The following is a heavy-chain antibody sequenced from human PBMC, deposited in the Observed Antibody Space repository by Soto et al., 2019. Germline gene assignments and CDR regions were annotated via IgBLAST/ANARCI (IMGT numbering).Heavy chain of an antibody. D-gene: IGHD2-2*01. CDR3: ARERAVVVPAAMGYGMGV. Sequence: ASVKVSCKASGYTFTGYYMHWVRQAPGQGLEWMGWINPNSGGTNYAQKFQGWVTMTRDTSISTAYMELSRLRSDDTAVYYCARERAVVVPAAMGYGMGVRRQLHTVP. CDR2: INPNSGGT. J-gene: IGHJ6*02. CDR1: GYTFTGYY. V-gene: IGHV1-2*04.